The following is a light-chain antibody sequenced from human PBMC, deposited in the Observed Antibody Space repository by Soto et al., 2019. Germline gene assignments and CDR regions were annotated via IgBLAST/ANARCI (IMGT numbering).Light chain of an antibody. CDR3: QQLKSYPFA. CDR1: QGISSY. J-gene: IGKJ3*01. CDR2: AAS. V-gene: IGKV1-9*01. Sequence: DIQLTQSPSFLSAAVGDRVTITCRASQGISSYLAWSQQKPGKAPNLLIYAASTLQSGDPSRFSGSTSGTEFTLKISSLQPEDLANFYCQQLKSYPFAFGPGTKVDI.